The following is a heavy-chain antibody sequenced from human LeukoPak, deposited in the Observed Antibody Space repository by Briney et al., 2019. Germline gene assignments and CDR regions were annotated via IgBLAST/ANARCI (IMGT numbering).Heavy chain of an antibody. V-gene: IGHV3-9*01. Sequence: PGGSLRLSCAASGFTFDEYAMHWVRQAPGQGLEWVAGLSCNSHKVNYADSVKGRFTISRDNANYSLYLQMDSPRPEDTALYYCAKDRECELLGCDAFDVWGQGTVVTVSS. CDR3: AKDRECELLGCDAFDV. CDR1: GFTFDEYA. CDR2: LSCNSHKV. D-gene: IGHD7-27*01. J-gene: IGHJ3*01.